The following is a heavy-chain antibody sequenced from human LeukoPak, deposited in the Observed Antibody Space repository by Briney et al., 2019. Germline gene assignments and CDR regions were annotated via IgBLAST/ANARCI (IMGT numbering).Heavy chain of an antibody. J-gene: IGHJ4*02. CDR2: INPNSGGT. CDR1: GGTFSSYA. D-gene: IGHD1-26*01. V-gene: IGHV1-2*02. CDR3: ARGWDEGHDY. Sequence: GASVKVSCKASGGTFSSYAISWVRQAPGQGLEWMGWINPNSGGTTFAQKFQGGVTMTRDTSISTAYMEVSSLRSDDTAVYYCARGWDEGHDYWGQGTLVTVSS.